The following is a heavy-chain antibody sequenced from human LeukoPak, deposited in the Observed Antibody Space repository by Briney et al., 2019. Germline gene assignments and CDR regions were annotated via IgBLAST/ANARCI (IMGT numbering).Heavy chain of an antibody. CDR3: ARHAKAYGSSCDY. V-gene: IGHV5-10-1*01. CDR2: IDPSDSCT. Sequence: GESLKISCKGSGYSFTTYWISWVRQMPGKGLEWMGRIDPSDSCTNYSPSFQGHVTISADKSFSTAYLQWTSLKASDTAMYYCARHAKAYGSSCDYWGQGTLVTVSS. J-gene: IGHJ4*02. CDR1: GYSFTTYW. D-gene: IGHD6-13*01.